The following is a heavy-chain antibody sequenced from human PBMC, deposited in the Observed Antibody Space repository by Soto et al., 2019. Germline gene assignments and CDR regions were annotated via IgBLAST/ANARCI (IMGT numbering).Heavy chain of an antibody. CDR2: ISYDGSNT. J-gene: IGHJ4*02. V-gene: IGHV3-30*18. D-gene: IGHD3-22*01. CDR1: GFTFSSYG. Sequence: QVQLVESGGGVVQPGRSLRLSCAASGFTFSSYGMHWVRQAPGKGLEWVAVISYDGSNTYYADSVKGRFTISRDNSKNTLYLQMNSLRAEDTAVYYCAKVRYYDSSGYDYWGQGTLVTVSS. CDR3: AKVRYYDSSGYDY.